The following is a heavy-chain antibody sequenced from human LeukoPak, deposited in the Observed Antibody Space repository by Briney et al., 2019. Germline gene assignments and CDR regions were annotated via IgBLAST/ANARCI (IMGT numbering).Heavy chain of an antibody. D-gene: IGHD3-10*01. CDR2: TSNDGSNK. J-gene: IGHJ4*02. CDR1: GFTFSSYA. Sequence: PGGSLRLSCAASGFTFSSYAMHWVRQAPGKGLEWVAVTSNDGSNKYYADSVKGRFTISRDNSKNTLYVQMNSLRAEDTAVYYCASAPRDYYFGSGSMGSYFDYWGQGTLVTVS. CDR3: ASAPRDYYFGSGSMGSYFDY. V-gene: IGHV3-30-3*01.